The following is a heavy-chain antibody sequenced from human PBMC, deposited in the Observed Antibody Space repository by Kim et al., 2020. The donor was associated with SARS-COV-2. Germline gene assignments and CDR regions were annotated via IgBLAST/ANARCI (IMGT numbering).Heavy chain of an antibody. V-gene: IGHV1-24*01. Sequence: ASVKVSCKVSGYTLTELSMHWVRQAPGKGLEWMGGFDPEDGETIYAQKFQGRVTMTEDTSTDTAYMELSSLRSEDTAVYYCETDAHRNRKYPIAARPNNWFDPWGQGTLVTVSS. CDR3: ETDAHRNRKYPIAARPNNWFDP. CDR2: FDPEDGET. D-gene: IGHD6-13*01. J-gene: IGHJ5*02. CDR1: GYTLTELS.